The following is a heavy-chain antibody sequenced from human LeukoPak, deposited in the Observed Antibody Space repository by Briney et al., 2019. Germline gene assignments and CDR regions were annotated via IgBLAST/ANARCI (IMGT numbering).Heavy chain of an antibody. CDR2: IKQDGSEK. J-gene: IGHJ4*02. CDR1: GFTFSSYW. CDR3: VRDVRYYDFWSGSDFDY. D-gene: IGHD3-3*01. V-gene: IGHV3-7*01. Sequence: QTGGSLRLSCVASGFTFSSYWMNWVRQAPGKGLEWVANIKQDGSEKHYVDSVKGRFTISRDNAKNFLYLEMNSLRAEDTAVYYCVRDVRYYDFWSGSDFDYWGQGTLVTVSS.